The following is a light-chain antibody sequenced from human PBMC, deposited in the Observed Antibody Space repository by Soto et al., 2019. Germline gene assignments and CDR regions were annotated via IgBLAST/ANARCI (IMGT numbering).Light chain of an antibody. CDR2: GAS. CDR1: QGIRID. V-gene: IGKV1-17*01. J-gene: IGKJ5*01. Sequence: DIQMTQSPSSLSASVGDRVTITCRASQGIRIDLGWFQQKPGKAPKRLIYGASSLESGVPSRFSGRGYGTDFTLTISRLQPEDFATYYCQRDYSNTRTFGQGTRLEIK. CDR3: QRDYSNTRT.